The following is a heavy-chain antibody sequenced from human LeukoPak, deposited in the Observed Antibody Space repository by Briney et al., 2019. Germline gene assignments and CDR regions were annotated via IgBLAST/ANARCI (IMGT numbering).Heavy chain of an antibody. D-gene: IGHD2-21*02. CDR2: INPRGSN. CDR1: GGSFSGYY. CDR3: ARRTTYVGWRPSESPSCFDY. J-gene: IGHJ4*02. Sequence: SETLSLTCAVYGGSFSGYYWSWIRQPPGKGMEWNGEINPRGSNNNHPSLKRRVTISEDTSKNQFSLKLSSVTAEDTAVYFCARRTTYVGWRPSESPSCFDYWCLGMLVTVSS. V-gene: IGHV4-34*01.